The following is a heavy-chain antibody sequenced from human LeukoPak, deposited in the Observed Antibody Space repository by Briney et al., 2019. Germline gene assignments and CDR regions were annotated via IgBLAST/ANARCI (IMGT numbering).Heavy chain of an antibody. Sequence: ASVKVSCKASGYTFTNYYIHWVRQAPGQGLEWMGLINPGGDNTDYAQNFQGRVTMTRDTPTSTVYMGLSSLRSEDTAVYYCARIRDGYNDAYDIWGQGTMVTVSS. CDR3: ARIRDGYNDAYDI. V-gene: IGHV1-46*01. D-gene: IGHD5-24*01. CDR1: GYTFTNYY. CDR2: INPGGDNT. J-gene: IGHJ3*02.